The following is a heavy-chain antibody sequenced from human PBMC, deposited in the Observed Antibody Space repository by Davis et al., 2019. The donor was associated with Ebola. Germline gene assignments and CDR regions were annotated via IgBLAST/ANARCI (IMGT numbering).Heavy chain of an antibody. D-gene: IGHD3-3*01. J-gene: IGHJ4*02. CDR1: GYTFSSFW. CDR3: AWSGYRPY. V-gene: IGHV3-74*01. Sequence: GESLKISCKGSGYTFSSFWMNWVRQAPGKGLEWVSRINNDGTSTNYTDVVRGRFTVSRHNAKNTLYLQMNSLRAEDTAVYYSAWSGYRPYWGQGTLVTVSS. CDR2: INNDGTST.